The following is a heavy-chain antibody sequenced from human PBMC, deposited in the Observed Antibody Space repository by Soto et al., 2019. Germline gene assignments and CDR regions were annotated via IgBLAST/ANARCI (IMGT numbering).Heavy chain of an antibody. D-gene: IGHD2-2*01. CDR3: AKVLGGYCSSTSCRDAFDI. CDR1: GFTFSSYA. Sequence: GGSLRLSCAASGFTFSSYAMSWVRQAPGKGPEMVLAICGSGGSTYYADSVKGRFTISRDNSKNTLYLQMNSLRAEDTDVYYCAKVLGGYCSSTSCRDAFDIWGQGTMVTVSS. J-gene: IGHJ3*02. V-gene: IGHV3-23*01. CDR2: ICGSGGST.